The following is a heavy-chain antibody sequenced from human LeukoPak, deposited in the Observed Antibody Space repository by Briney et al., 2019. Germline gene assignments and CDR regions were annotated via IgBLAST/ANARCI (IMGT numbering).Heavy chain of an antibody. Sequence: EGSLRLSCAVSGFTFTSYAMHWVRQAPGKGLEWVAVVSADGSEKYYADSVRGRFTISRDNSKNTVYLQMNSLRAEDTAVYYCAKKFVGITVIAGDYFDYWGQGTLVTVSS. V-gene: IGHV3-30-3*02. D-gene: IGHD2-21*01. J-gene: IGHJ4*02. CDR1: GFTFTSYA. CDR2: VSADGSEK. CDR3: AKKFVGITVIAGDYFDY.